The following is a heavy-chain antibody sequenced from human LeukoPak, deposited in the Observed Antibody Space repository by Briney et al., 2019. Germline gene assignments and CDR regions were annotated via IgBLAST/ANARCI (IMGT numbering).Heavy chain of an antibody. CDR3: GKDRMGAYVTIPDC. J-gene: IGHJ4*02. V-gene: IGHV3-9*01. CDR1: GFILDDYA. Sequence: GRSLRLSCTASGFILDDYAMHWVRQVPGKGLEWVSGISWNSGIMGYEDSVKGRFTISRDKDSVYLQMNSLRADDTALYYCGKDRMGAYVTIPDCWGQGTLVTVSS. D-gene: IGHD5-12*01. CDR2: ISWNSGIM.